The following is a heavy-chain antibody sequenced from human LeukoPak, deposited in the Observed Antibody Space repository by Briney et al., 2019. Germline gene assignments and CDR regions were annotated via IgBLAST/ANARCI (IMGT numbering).Heavy chain of an antibody. CDR1: GGSISSYY. V-gene: IGHV4-59*08. CDR3: ARHIWSTVTTYVAFDI. D-gene: IGHD4-17*01. J-gene: IGHJ3*02. CDR2: IYYSGST. Sequence: SETLSLTCTVSGGSISSYYWSWIRQPPGEGLEWIGYIYYSGSTNYNPSLKSRVTISVDTSKNQFSLKLSSVTAADTAVYYCARHIWSTVTTYVAFDIWGQGTMVTVSS.